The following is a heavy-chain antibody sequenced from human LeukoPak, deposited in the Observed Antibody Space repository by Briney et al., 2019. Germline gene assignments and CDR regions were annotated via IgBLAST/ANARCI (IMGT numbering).Heavy chain of an antibody. CDR2: ISNNGGYT. Sequence: GGSLRLSCAASGFTFSCSAMSWVRQAPGKGLEWVSAISNNGGYTYYADSVQGRFTISRDNSKNTLYLQMNSLRAEDTAVYYCAKPAYGKGNWFDPWGQGTLVTVSS. CDR1: GFTFSCSA. J-gene: IGHJ5*02. CDR3: AKPAYGKGNWFDP. D-gene: IGHD4-17*01. V-gene: IGHV3-23*01.